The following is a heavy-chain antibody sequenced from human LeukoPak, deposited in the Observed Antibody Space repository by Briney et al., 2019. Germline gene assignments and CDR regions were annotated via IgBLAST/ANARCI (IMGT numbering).Heavy chain of an antibody. J-gene: IGHJ4*02. V-gene: IGHV1-18*01. Sequence: ASVKVSCKASGYTFTSYGISWVRQAPGQGLEWMGWVSAYNGNTNYAHNLQGRVTMTTDTSTSTAYMELRSLRSDDTAVYYCARDYSSGWPNFDYWGQGTLVTVSS. CDR1: GYTFTSYG. D-gene: IGHD6-19*01. CDR2: VSAYNGNT. CDR3: ARDYSSGWPNFDY.